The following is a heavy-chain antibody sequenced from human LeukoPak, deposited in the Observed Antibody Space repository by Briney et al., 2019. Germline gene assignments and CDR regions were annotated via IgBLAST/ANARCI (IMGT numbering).Heavy chain of an antibody. CDR3: ARYDYGRSGFDY. J-gene: IGHJ4*02. D-gene: IGHD5-12*01. CDR2: IYSGGTT. Sequence: GGSLRLTCAASGLTISTNYMTWVRQAPGKGLEWVSVIYSGGTTYYADSVKGRFSISRDNSKNTLYPQMNSLRAEDTAVYYCARYDYGRSGFDYWGQGTLVTVSS. V-gene: IGHV3-66*01. CDR1: GLTISTNY.